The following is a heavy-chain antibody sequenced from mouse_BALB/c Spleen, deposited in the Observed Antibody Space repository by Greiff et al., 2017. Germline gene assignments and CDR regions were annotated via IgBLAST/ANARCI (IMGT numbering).Heavy chain of an antibody. V-gene: IGHV5-4*02. CDR1: GFTFSDYY. J-gene: IGHJ2*01. Sequence: EVQRVESGGGLVKPGGSLKLSCAASGFTFSDYYMYWVRQTPEKRLEWVATISDGGSYTYYPDSVKGRFTISRDNAKNNLYLQMSSLKSEDTAMYYCAREDYYDFDYWGQGTTLTVSS. CDR3: AREDYYDFDY. D-gene: IGHD1-1*01. CDR2: ISDGGSYT.